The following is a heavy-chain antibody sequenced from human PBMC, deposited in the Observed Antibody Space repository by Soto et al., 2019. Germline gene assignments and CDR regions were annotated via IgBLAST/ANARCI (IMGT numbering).Heavy chain of an antibody. D-gene: IGHD3-22*01. Sequence: GGSLRLSCAASGFTFSSYAMHWVRQAPGKGLEWVAVISYDGSNKYYADSVKGRFTISRDNSKNTLYLQMNSLRAEDTAVYYCARDHPYNTMIVVVIASFFFDYWGQGTLVTVSS. V-gene: IGHV3-30-3*01. CDR2: ISYDGSNK. CDR1: GFTFSSYA. J-gene: IGHJ4*02. CDR3: ARDHPYNTMIVVVIASFFFDY.